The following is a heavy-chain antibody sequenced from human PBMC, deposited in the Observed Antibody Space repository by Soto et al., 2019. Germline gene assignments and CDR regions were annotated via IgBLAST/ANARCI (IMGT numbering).Heavy chain of an antibody. Sequence: SVTVSCKASGGTFSSYAISWVRQAPGQGLEWMGGIIPIFGTANYAQKFQGRVTITADESTSTAYMELSSLRSEDTAVYYCARDGSDCGGDCYSAYWGQGTLVTVSS. D-gene: IGHD2-21*02. CDR1: GGTFSSYA. CDR2: IIPIFGTA. CDR3: ARDGSDCGGDCYSAY. J-gene: IGHJ4*02. V-gene: IGHV1-69*13.